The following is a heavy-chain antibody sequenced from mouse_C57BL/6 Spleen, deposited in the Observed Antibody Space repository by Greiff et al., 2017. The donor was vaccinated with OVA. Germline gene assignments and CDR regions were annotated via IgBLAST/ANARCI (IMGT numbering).Heavy chain of an antibody. CDR2: IDPEDGET. V-gene: IGHV14-2*01. CDR3: ATHYYDSSAYD. J-gene: IGHJ2*01. CDR1: GFNIKDYY. Sequence: VQLQQSGAELVKPGASVKLSCTASGFNIKDYYMHWVKQRPEQGLEWIGRIDPEDGETKYAPKFQGKATLTADKSSTTAYLQLSSLTSEDTAVYDCATHYYDSSAYDWGQGTTLTVSS. D-gene: IGHD1-1*01.